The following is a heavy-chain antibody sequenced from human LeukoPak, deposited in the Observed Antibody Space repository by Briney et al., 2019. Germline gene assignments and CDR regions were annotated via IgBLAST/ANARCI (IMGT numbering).Heavy chain of an antibody. CDR2: TDPDSGGT. CDR1: GYTFTGYY. CDR3: ARATYYYGSGSHNWFDP. Sequence: ASVKVSCKASGYTFTGYYMHWVRQAPGQGLEWMGWTDPDSGGTNYAQKFQGRVTMTRDTSISTAYMELSRLRSDDTAVYYCARATYYYGSGSHNWFDPWGQGTLVTVSS. D-gene: IGHD3-10*01. V-gene: IGHV1-2*02. J-gene: IGHJ5*02.